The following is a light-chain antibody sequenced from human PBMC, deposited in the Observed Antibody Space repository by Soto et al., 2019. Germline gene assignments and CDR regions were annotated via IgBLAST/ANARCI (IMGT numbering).Light chain of an antibody. J-gene: IGKJ4*01. CDR1: QSVRSNS. Sequence: EIVLTQSPRTLSLSPGESATLSCTASQSVRSNSLAWYQQKPGQAPRLLMFGASGRATGTPPRFSGRGSGTDFTLTISRLEPEDFAVYYCQQYGTSRLTVGGGTKVDI. CDR2: GAS. V-gene: IGKV3-20*01. CDR3: QQYGTSRLT.